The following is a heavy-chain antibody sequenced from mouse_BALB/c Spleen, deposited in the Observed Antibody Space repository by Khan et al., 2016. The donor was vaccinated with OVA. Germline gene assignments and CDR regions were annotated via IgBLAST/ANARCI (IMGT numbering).Heavy chain of an antibody. Sequence: EVELVESGGGLVKPGGSLKLSCAASGFSFSRYSMSWVRQTPDKGLEWVATISSGGTFTYYSDSVKGRFTISRDNANNTLFLQMSSLRSEDTAVYYCARHESKKGYGQVDYWGQGTTVTVSS. V-gene: IGHV5-9-3*01. J-gene: IGHJ4*01. CDR3: ARHESKKGYGQVDY. CDR2: ISSGGTFT. D-gene: IGHD2-2*01. CDR1: GFSFSRYS.